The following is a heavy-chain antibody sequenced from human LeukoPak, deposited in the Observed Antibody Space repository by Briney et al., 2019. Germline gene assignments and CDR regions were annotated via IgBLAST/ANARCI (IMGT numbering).Heavy chain of an antibody. Sequence: ASVKVSCKASGYTFTSYGISWVRQAPGQGLEWMGWIGAYNGNTNYAQKLQGRVTMTTDTSTSTAYMELRSLRSDDTAVYYCARDLITMVRGVSGDDAFDIWGQGTMVTVSS. CDR3: ARDLITMVRGVSGDDAFDI. CDR2: IGAYNGNT. V-gene: IGHV1-18*01. D-gene: IGHD3-10*01. J-gene: IGHJ3*02. CDR1: GYTFTSYG.